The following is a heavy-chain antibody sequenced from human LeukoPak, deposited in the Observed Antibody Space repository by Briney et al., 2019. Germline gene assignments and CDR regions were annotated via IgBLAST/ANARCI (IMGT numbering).Heavy chain of an antibody. CDR2: ISSSSSPI. V-gene: IGHV3-48*01. Sequence: GGSLRLSCASSGFTFSYYNMNWARQAPGKGLEWVSYISSSSSPIYYADSVKGRFTISRDNAKNSLYLQMNSLRAEDTATYYCASHTTTAAPDYWGRGTLVTVSS. CDR1: GFTFSYYN. D-gene: IGHD6-13*01. J-gene: IGHJ4*02. CDR3: ASHTTTAAPDY.